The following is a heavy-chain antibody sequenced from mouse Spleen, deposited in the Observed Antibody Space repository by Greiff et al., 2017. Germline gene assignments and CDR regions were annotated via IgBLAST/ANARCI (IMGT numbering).Heavy chain of an antibody. CDR2: ISSGSSTI. CDR3: ARHGDDGVYFDY. Sequence: VQLQQSGGGLVKPGGSLKLSCAASGFTFSDYGMHWVRQAPEKGLEWVAYISSGSSTIYYADTVKGRFTISRDNAKNTLYLQMSSLRSEDTAMYYCARHGDDGVYFDYWGQGTTLTVSS. D-gene: IGHD2-12*01. J-gene: IGHJ2*01. V-gene: IGHV5-17*01. CDR1: GFTFSDYG.